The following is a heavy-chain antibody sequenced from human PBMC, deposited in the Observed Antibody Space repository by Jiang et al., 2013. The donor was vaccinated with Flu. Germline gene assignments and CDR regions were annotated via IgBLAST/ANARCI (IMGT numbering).Heavy chain of an antibody. CDR2: IIPIFGTA. CDR1: GGTFSSYA. CDR3: ARGLITMVRGAMGYYFDY. Sequence: SSVKVSCKASGGTFSSYAISWVRQAPGQGLEWMGGIIPIFGTANYAQKFQGRVTITADKSTSTAYMELSSLRSEDTAVYYCARGLITMVRGAMGYYFDYWGQGTLVTVSS. V-gene: IGHV1-69*06. D-gene: IGHD3-10*01. J-gene: IGHJ4*02.